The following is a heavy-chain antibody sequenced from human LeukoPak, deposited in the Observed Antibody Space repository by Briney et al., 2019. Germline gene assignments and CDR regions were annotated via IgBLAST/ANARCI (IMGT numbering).Heavy chain of an antibody. J-gene: IGHJ6*03. CDR3: ARSAAGYCSSTSCYSPDFGYYYYYMDV. CDR2: IYTSGST. D-gene: IGHD2-2*02. Sequence: SETLSLTCTVSGASISSYYWSWIRQPPGKGLEWIGYIYTSGSTNYNPSLKSRVTISVDTSKNQFSLKLSSVTAADTAVYYCARSAAGYCSSTSCYSPDFGYYYYYMDVWGKGTTVTVSS. V-gene: IGHV4-4*09. CDR1: GASISSYY.